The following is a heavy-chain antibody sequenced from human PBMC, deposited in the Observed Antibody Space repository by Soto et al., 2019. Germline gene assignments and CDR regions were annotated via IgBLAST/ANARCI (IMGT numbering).Heavy chain of an antibody. CDR3: ARGAILGITGTGGRGDNWFDP. J-gene: IGHJ5*02. CDR1: GGSISSGGYY. CDR2: IYYSGST. V-gene: IGHV4-31*03. Sequence: QVQLQESGPGLVKPSQTLSLTCTVSGGSISSGGYYWSWIRQHPGKGLEWIGYIYYSGSTYYNPSLKSRVTISVDTSNNQFSLKLSSVTAADTAVYYCARGAILGITGTGGRGDNWFDPWGQGTLVTVSS. D-gene: IGHD1-7*01.